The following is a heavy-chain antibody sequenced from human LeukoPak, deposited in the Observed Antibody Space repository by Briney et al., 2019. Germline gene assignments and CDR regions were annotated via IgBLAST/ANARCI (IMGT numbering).Heavy chain of an antibody. CDR2: ISSSGSTI. D-gene: IGHD6-19*01. Sequence: PGGSLRLSCAASGFTFSSYEMNWVRQAPGKGLEWVAYISSSGSTIYYADSVKGRFTISRDTAKNSLYLQMNSLTAEDTAVYCCARDFSGWDFGYWGQGTLVTVSS. J-gene: IGHJ4*02. CDR3: ARDFSGWDFGY. V-gene: IGHV3-48*03. CDR1: GFTFSSYE.